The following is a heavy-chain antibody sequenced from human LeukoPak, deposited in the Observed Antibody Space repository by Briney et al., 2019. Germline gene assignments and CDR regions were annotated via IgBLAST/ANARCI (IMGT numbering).Heavy chain of an antibody. J-gene: IGHJ4*02. Sequence: GGSLRLSCAASGFTFSSYAMSWVRQAPGKGLEWVSAISGSGGSTYYADSVKGRFTISRDNSKNTLYLQMNSLRAEDTAVYYCARDPIKYSYGEYYFDYWGQGTLVTVSS. CDR1: GFTFSSYA. CDR3: ARDPIKYSYGEYYFDY. V-gene: IGHV3-23*01. CDR2: ISGSGGST. D-gene: IGHD5-18*01.